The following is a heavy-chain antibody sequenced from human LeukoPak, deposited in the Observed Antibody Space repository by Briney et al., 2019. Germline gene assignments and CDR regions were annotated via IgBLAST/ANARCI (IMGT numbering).Heavy chain of an antibody. Sequence: PSETLSLTCTVSGDSISSYYWNWIRQSPGKGLEWIGYIHYSGSTNYNPSLKSRVTISVDTSKNQFSLKLSSVTAADTAVYYCARWDNPYFDYWGQGTLVTVSS. V-gene: IGHV4-59*08. J-gene: IGHJ4*02. D-gene: IGHD1-14*01. CDR2: IHYSGST. CDR3: ARWDNPYFDY. CDR1: GDSISSYY.